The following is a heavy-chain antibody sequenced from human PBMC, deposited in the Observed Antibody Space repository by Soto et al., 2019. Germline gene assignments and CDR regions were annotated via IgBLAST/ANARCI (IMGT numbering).Heavy chain of an antibody. CDR2: ISNDGNNK. Sequence: QVQLVESGGGVVQPGRSLRLSCAASGFTFSTDALHWVRQAPGKGLEWVAAISNDGNNKYYADSAKGRFSISRDNSKNDRYLQMNRPRGEDTAVYYCASCYGVVTGFGYWGQGTLVTVSS. CDR3: ASCYGVVTGFGY. J-gene: IGHJ4*02. CDR1: GFTFSTDA. D-gene: IGHD3-9*01. V-gene: IGHV3-30-3*01.